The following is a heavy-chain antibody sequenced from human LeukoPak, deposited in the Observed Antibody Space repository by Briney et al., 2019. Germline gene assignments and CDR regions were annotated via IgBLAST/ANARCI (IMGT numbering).Heavy chain of an antibody. D-gene: IGHD6-19*01. CDR3: TRPSVAGTLLSFDY. V-gene: IGHV3-49*03. CDR2: IRSKAYGGTT. CDR1: GFTFGDYA. Sequence: SGGSLRLSCTASGFTFGDYAMSWFRQAPGKGREWVGFIRSKAYGGTTEYAASVKGRFTISRDDSKSIAYLQMNSLKTEDTAVYYCTRPSVAGTLLSFDYWGQGTLVTVSS. J-gene: IGHJ4*02.